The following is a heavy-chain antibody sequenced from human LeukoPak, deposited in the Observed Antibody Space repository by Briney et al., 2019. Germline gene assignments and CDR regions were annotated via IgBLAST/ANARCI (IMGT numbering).Heavy chain of an antibody. CDR1: GFXFSSYE. D-gene: IGHD3-9*01. V-gene: IGHV4-59*08. CDR2: IYYSGST. J-gene: IGHJ6*02. CDR3: ARAHDILTGYSYYYGMDV. Sequence: PGGPLRLSCGASGFXFSSYEINWVRQAPGKGLEWIGRIYYSGSTYYNPSLKSRVTISVDTSKNQFSLKLSSVTAADTAVYYCARAHDILTGYSYYYGMDVWGQGTTVTVSS.